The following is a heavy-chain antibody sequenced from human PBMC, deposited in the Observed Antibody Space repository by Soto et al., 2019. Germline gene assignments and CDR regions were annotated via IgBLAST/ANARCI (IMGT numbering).Heavy chain of an antibody. CDR3: ASADYYDSSGYPSH. CDR1: GGTFSSYT. CDR2: IIPILGIA. Sequence: QVQLVQSGAEVKKPGSSVKVSCKASGGTFSSYTISWVRQAPGQGLEWMGRIIPILGIANYAQKFQGRVTITADKSTSTAYMELSSLRSEDTAVYYCASADYYDSSGYPSHWGQGTLVTVSS. J-gene: IGHJ4*02. V-gene: IGHV1-69*02. D-gene: IGHD3-22*01.